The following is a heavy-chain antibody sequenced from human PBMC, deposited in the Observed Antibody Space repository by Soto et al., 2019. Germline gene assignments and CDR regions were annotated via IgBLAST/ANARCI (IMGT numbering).Heavy chain of an antibody. CDR3: ARLFDSSGWYDY. Sequence: ESLKISCRGSGDSFTRYWIGWVRQMPGKGLERMGIIYPGDSDARYSPSFQGQVTISADKSITTTYLQWSSLKASDTAIYYCARLFDSSGWYDYWGQGTLVTVS. D-gene: IGHD6-19*01. CDR1: GDSFTRYW. J-gene: IGHJ4*02. CDR2: IYPGDSDA. V-gene: IGHV5-51*01.